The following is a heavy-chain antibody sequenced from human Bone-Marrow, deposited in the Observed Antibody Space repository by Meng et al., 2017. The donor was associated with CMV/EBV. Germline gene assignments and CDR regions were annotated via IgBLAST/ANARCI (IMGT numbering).Heavy chain of an antibody. Sequence: GESLKISCAASGFTFSSYAMHWVRQAPGKGLEWVAVISYDGSNKYYADSVKGRFTISRDNSKNTLYLQMNSLRAEDTAVYYCARDSSSGENWFDPWGQGTLVTVSS. D-gene: IGHD6-13*01. J-gene: IGHJ5*02. CDR1: GFTFSSYA. CDR3: ARDSSSGENWFDP. V-gene: IGHV3-30*04. CDR2: ISYDGSNK.